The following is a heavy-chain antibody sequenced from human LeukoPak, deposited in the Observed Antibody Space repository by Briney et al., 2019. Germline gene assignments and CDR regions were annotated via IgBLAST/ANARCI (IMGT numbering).Heavy chain of an antibody. Sequence: GGSLRLSCAASGFTFSSYSMNWVRQAPGKGLEWVANINQDGSVKYYVDSLKGRFTISRDNAKNSLDLQMSSLRAEDTAVYYCARPRYCSSTNCYIDYWGQGTLVTVSS. D-gene: IGHD2-2*01. CDR3: ARPRYCSSTNCYIDY. V-gene: IGHV3-7*01. CDR1: GFTFSSYS. J-gene: IGHJ4*02. CDR2: INQDGSVK.